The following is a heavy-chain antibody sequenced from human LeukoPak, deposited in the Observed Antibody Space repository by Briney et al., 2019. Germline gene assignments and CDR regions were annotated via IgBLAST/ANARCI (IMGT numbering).Heavy chain of an antibody. CDR2: ISSNGGST. V-gene: IGHV3-64*01. CDR1: GFTFSSYA. CDR3: ARVPRKNYFDY. J-gene: IGHJ4*02. Sequence: GGSLRLSCAASGFTFSSYAMHWARQAPGKGLEYVSAISSNGGSTYYANSVKGRFTISRDNSKNTLYLQMGSLRAEDMAVYYCARVPRKNYFDYWGQGTLVTVSS.